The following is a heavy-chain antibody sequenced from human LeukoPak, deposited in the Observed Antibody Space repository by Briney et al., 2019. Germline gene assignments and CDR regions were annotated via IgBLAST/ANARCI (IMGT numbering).Heavy chain of an antibody. CDR2: ISGSGGST. V-gene: IGHV3-23*01. CDR1: GFTFSSYA. J-gene: IGHJ4*02. Sequence: GGSLRLSCAASGFTFSSYAMSWVRQAPGKGLEWVSAISGSGGSTYYADSVKGRFTISRDNSKNTLYLQMNSLRAEDTAVYYCAKDEGLVGTSYYFDYWGQGTLVTVSS. CDR3: AKDEGLVGTSYYFDY. D-gene: IGHD1-26*01.